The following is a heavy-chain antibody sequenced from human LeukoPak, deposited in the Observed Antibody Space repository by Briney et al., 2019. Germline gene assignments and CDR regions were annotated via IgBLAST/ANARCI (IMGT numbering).Heavy chain of an antibody. Sequence: GGSLRLSCAASGFTFSSYSMNWVRQAPGKGLEWVSSISSSSSYIYYADSVKGRFTISRDNAKNSLYLPMNSLRDEDTAVYYCARDGPIVGASNDAFDIWGQGTMVTVSS. D-gene: IGHD1-26*01. CDR1: GFTFSSYS. J-gene: IGHJ3*02. CDR2: ISSSSSYI. V-gene: IGHV3-21*01. CDR3: ARDGPIVGASNDAFDI.